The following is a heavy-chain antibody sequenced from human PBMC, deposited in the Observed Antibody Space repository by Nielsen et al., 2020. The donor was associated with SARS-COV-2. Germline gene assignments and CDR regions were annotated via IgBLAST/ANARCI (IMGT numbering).Heavy chain of an antibody. V-gene: IGHV4-34*01. Sequence: WIRQPPGKGLEWIGEINHSGSTNYNPSLKSRVTISVDTSKNQFSLKLSSVTAADTAVYYCARHQGDYYYYGMDVWGQGTTVTVSS. CDR3: ARHQGDYYYYGMDV. CDR2: INHSGST. J-gene: IGHJ6*02.